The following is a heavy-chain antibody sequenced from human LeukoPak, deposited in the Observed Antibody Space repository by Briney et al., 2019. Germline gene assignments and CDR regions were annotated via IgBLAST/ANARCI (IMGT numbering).Heavy chain of an antibody. CDR3: ARDRLSQLRYFDWLPHLDAFDI. CDR1: GFTFSSYS. CDR2: ISSSSSYI. V-gene: IGHV3-21*01. Sequence: PGGSLRLSCAASGFTFSSYSMNWVRQAPGKGLEWVSSISSSSSYIYYADSVKGRFTISRDNAKNSLYLQMYSLRAEDTAVYYCARDRLSQLRYFDWLPHLDAFDIWGQGTMVTVSS. J-gene: IGHJ3*02. D-gene: IGHD3-9*01.